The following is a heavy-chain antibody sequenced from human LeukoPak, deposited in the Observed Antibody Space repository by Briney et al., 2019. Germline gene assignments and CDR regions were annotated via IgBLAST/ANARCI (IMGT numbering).Heavy chain of an antibody. CDR3: LCFGLGAHGAGTY. CDR1: GGTFSSYA. Sequence: GSSVKVSCKASGGTFSSYAISWVRQAPGQGLEWMGGIIPIFGTANYAQKFQGRVTITTDESTSTAYTELSSLRSEDTAVYYCLCFGLGAHGAGTYWGQGTLVTVSS. J-gene: IGHJ4*02. CDR2: IIPIFGTA. D-gene: IGHD6-13*01. V-gene: IGHV1-69*05.